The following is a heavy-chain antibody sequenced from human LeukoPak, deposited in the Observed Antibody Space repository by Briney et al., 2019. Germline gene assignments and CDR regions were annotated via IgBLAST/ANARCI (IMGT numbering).Heavy chain of an antibody. Sequence: SVKVSCKASGGTFSSYAISWVRQAPGQGLEWMGGIIPIFGTANYAQKFQGRVTITADESTSTAYMELSSLRSEDTAVYYCSQAAAVEINAFDIWGQGTMVTVSS. J-gene: IGHJ3*02. D-gene: IGHD6-13*01. CDR1: GGTFSSYA. V-gene: IGHV1-69*01. CDR3: SQAAAVEINAFDI. CDR2: IIPIFGTA.